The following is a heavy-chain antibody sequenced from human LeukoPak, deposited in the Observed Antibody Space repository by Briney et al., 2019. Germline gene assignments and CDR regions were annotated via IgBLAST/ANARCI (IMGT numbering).Heavy chain of an antibody. CDR1: GGSIISSGYY. V-gene: IGHV4-39*02. D-gene: IGHD1-26*01. CDR2: VYYSGST. J-gene: IGHJ3*02. Sequence: PSETLSLICTVSGGSIISSGYYWAWIRQPPGKGLEWIASVYYSGSTFYNPSPKSRVAMSGDTSKKQFSLQLSSVTAADRAVYYCAREERDHDTFDIWGQGAMVTISS. CDR3: AREERDHDTFDI.